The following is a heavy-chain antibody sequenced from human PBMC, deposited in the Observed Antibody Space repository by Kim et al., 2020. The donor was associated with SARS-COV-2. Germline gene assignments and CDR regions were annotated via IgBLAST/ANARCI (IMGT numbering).Heavy chain of an antibody. CDR2: IIPIFGTA. Sequence: SVKVSCKASGGTFSSYAISWVRQAPGQGLEWMGGIIPIFGTANYAQKFQGRVTITADESTSTAYMELSSLRSEDTAVYYCAREQRPDKYCSGGSCYYAFDYWGQGTLVTVSS. V-gene: IGHV1-69*13. CDR1: GGTFSSYA. J-gene: IGHJ4*02. D-gene: IGHD2-15*01. CDR3: AREQRPDKYCSGGSCYYAFDY.